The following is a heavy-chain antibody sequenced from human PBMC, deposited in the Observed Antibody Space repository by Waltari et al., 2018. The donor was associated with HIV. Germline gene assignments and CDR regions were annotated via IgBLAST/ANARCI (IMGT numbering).Heavy chain of an antibody. J-gene: IGHJ1*01. CDR2: IYYSGST. CDR3: AGRYSSRLGELSLYEKH. D-gene: IGHD3-16*02. CDR1: GGSVSSGSYY. Sequence: QVQLQESGPGLVKPSETLSLTCTVSGGSVSSGSYYWSWIRQPPGKGLEWIGYIYYSGSTNHNPSLKSRVTISVDTSKNQFSLKLSSVTAADTAVYYCAGRYSSRLGELSLYEKHWGQGTLVTVST. V-gene: IGHV4-61*01.